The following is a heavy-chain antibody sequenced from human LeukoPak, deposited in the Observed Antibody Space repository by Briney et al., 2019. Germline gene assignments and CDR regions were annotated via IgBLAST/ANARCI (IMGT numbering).Heavy chain of an antibody. CDR1: GFTFSNAW. CDR2: IKSKTDGGTT. CDR3: TTDLAGYSSSWYPYFDY. D-gene: IGHD6-13*01. J-gene: IGHJ4*02. V-gene: IGHV3-15*01. Sequence: GGSLRLSCAASGFTFSNAWMSWVRQAPGKGLEWVGRIKSKTDGGTTDYAAPVKGRFTISRDDSKNTLYLQMNSLETEDTAVYYCTTDLAGYSSSWYPYFDYWGQGTLVTVSS.